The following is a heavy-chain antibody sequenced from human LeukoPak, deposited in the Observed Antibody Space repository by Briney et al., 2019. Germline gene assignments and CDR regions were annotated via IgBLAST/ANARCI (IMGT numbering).Heavy chain of an antibody. D-gene: IGHD3-10*01. J-gene: IGHJ5*02. V-gene: IGHV1-2*02. Sequence: ASVKVSCKASGYTFTGYYMHWVRQAPGQGLEWMGWINPNSSGTNYAQKFQGRVTMTRDTSISTAYMELGRLRSDDTAVYYCARNKAHEVLWFGELFPWFDPWGQGTLVTVSS. CDR3: ARNKAHEVLWFGELFPWFDP. CDR1: GYTFTGYY. CDR2: INPNSSGT.